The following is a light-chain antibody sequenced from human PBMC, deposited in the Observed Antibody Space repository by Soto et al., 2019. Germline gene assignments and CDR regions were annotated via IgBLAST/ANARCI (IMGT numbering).Light chain of an antibody. Sequence: DIKMNQSPSTLSASMGDTVTVTCRASQSVSGWLAWYQQKPGTAPKVLIYHASNLQSGVPSRFSGSGSGTEFTLTISSLQPDDFATYYCQQYHSYSFGQGTKVAI. CDR1: QSVSGW. V-gene: IGKV1-5*01. CDR3: QQYHSYS. J-gene: IGKJ1*01. CDR2: HAS.